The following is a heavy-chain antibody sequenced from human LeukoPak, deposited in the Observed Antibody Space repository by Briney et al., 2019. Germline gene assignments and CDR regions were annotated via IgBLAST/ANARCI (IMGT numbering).Heavy chain of an antibody. Sequence: SSVKVSCKASGYTFNGQFIHWLRQAPAQDLEWMGWIDPPSGNPHYAQKFHDTVTMTRDTSIATAYMEVHSLKSDDTAVYYCARSGFSTGFYLDFWGQGTLISVSS. CDR1: GYTFNGQF. CDR2: IDPPSGNP. CDR3: ARSGFSTGFYLDF. D-gene: IGHD6-19*01. J-gene: IGHJ4*02. V-gene: IGHV1-2*02.